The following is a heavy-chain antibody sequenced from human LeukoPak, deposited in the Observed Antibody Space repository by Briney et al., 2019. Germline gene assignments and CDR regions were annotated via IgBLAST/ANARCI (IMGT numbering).Heavy chain of an antibody. V-gene: IGHV3-30*04. CDR1: GFTFSSYA. Sequence: GGSLRLSCAASGFTFSSYAMHWVRQAPGKGLEWVAVITYDGSNKYYADSVKGRFTISRDNSKNTLYLQMNSLRAEDTAVYYCVREKQDIVGVVAATPPDYWGQGTLVTVSS. D-gene: IGHD2-15*01. CDR3: VREKQDIVGVVAATPPDY. CDR2: ITYDGSNK. J-gene: IGHJ4*02.